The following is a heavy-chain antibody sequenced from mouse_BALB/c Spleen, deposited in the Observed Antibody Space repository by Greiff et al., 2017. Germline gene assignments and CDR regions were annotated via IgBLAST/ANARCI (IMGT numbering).Heavy chain of an antibody. CDR1: GYTFTSYV. CDR3: ARGGYYGNYVSYYYAMDY. J-gene: IGHJ4*01. D-gene: IGHD2-1*01. V-gene: IGHV1-14*01. Sequence: EVQRVESGPELVKPGASVKMSCKASGYTFTSYVMHWVKQKPGQGLEWIGYINPYNDGTKYNEKFKGKATLTSDKSSSTAYMELSSLTSEDSAVYYCARGGYYGNYVSYYYAMDYWGQGTSVTVSS. CDR2: INPYNDGT.